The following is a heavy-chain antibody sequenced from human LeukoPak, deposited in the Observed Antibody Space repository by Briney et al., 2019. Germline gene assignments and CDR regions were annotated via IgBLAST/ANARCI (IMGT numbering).Heavy chain of an antibody. Sequence: GECLKISCKGSGYDFTTYRIGWVRQMPGQGLEWMGIIYPGDSDTRNSPSFQGQVTISADRSISTVYLQWSSLKASDTAMYYCARDGPVPATADAFDIWGQGTMDTVSS. J-gene: IGHJ3*02. CDR3: ARDGPVPATADAFDI. D-gene: IGHD2-2*01. CDR2: IYPGDSDT. V-gene: IGHV5-51*01. CDR1: GYDFTTYR.